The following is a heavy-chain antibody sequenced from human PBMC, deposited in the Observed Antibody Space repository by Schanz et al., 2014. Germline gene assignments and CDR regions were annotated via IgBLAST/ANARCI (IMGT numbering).Heavy chain of an antibody. Sequence: EVQLLESGGGLVQPGGSLRLSCAASGFTFSSYAISWVRQAPGKGLEWVSLISDSGDTAYYADSVKGRFTISRDNFKGALYLQMSSLRAEDTAVYYCVRDSFFAFDYWGQGTLLTVSS. CDR3: VRDSFFAFDY. CDR1: GFTFSSYA. D-gene: IGHD3-3*01. J-gene: IGHJ4*02. CDR2: ISDSGDTA. V-gene: IGHV3-23*01.